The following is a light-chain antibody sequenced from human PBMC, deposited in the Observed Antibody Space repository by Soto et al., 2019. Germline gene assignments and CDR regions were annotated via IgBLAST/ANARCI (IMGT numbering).Light chain of an antibody. J-gene: IGKJ1*01. CDR2: AAP. CDR3: QQSYSTPRT. Sequence: DIQMTQSPSSLSASVGDRVTITCRASQSISSYLHWYQQKPGKAPKLLIYAAPSLQSGVPSRFSGSGSGTDFTLTISCLQPEEFATYYCQQSYSTPRTFGQGTKVEI. V-gene: IGKV1-39*01. CDR1: QSISSY.